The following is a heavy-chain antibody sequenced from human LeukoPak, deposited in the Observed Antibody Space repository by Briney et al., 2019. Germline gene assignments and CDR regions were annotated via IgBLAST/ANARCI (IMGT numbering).Heavy chain of an antibody. CDR1: GFTFSNYP. D-gene: IGHD2-15*01. J-gene: IGHJ4*02. CDR2: IRYDGSNK. V-gene: IGHV3-30*02. CDR3: ASQVVVAAKFRDYYFDY. Sequence: PGGSLRLSCAASGFTFSNYPMHWVRQAPGKGLEWVAFIRYDGSNKYYADSVKGRFTISRDNSKNTLYLQMNSLRAEDTAVYYCASQVVVAAKFRDYYFDYWGQGTLVTVSS.